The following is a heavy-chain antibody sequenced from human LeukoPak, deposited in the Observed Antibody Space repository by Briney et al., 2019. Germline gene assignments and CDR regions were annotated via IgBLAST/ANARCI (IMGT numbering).Heavy chain of an antibody. CDR1: GGSFSGYY. D-gene: IGHD2-2*02. J-gene: IGHJ5*02. V-gene: IGHV4-34*01. CDR2: INHSGST. CDR3: ARARSGVVVPAAIGDNWFDP. Sequence: SETLSLTCAVYGGSFSGYYWSWIRQPPGKRLEWIGEINHSGSTNYNPSLKSRVTISVDTSKNQFSLKLSSVTAADTAVYYCARARSGVVVPAAIGDNWFDPWGQGTLVTVSS.